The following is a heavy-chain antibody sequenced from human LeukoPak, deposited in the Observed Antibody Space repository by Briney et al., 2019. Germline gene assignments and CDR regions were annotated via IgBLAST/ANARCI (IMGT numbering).Heavy chain of an antibody. V-gene: IGHV3-23*01. D-gene: IGHD4-17*01. CDR3: AKASYGDYGPFDY. J-gene: IGHJ4*02. CDR1: GFTFSSYA. Sequence: GGSPRLSCAASGFTFSSYAMSWVRQAPGKGLEWVSAISGSGGSTYYADSVKGRFTISRDNSKNTLYLQMNSLRAEDTAVYYCAKASYGDYGPFDYWGQGTLVTVSS. CDR2: ISGSGGST.